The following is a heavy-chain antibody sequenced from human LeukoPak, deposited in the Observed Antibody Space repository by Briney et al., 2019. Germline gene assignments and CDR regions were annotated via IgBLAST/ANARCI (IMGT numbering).Heavy chain of an antibody. Sequence: QPGGSRRLSFAASGFTFSSDSMNWGRQAPGKVMEGSSYISSSSSTIHYADSVKGRFHISRDNSKNTLYLQMNSLRGEDTAVYFCAKAVGVAATAPTSYFYYGMDVWGQGTTVTVSS. J-gene: IGHJ6*01. CDR1: GFTFSSDS. CDR3: AKAVGVAATAPTSYFYYGMDV. CDR2: ISSSSSTI. V-gene: IGHV3-48*01. D-gene: IGHD2-15*01.